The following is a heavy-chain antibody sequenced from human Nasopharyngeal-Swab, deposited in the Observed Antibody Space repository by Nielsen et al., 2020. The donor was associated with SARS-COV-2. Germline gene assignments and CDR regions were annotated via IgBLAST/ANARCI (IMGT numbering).Heavy chain of an antibody. CDR3: ARVGICYNDWCGSYDS. CDR1: GFILGDYY. J-gene: IGHJ4*02. CDR2: IRVKANSYSA. D-gene: IGHD3-9*01. V-gene: IGHV3-72*01. Sequence: GESLKISCVASGFILGDYYMDWVRQAPGKGLEWLGHIRVKANSYSADYASSVTGRFTFSREESRNLLYLQMNSLTTEDTAVYYCARVGICYNDWCGSYDSWGQGTLVTVSS.